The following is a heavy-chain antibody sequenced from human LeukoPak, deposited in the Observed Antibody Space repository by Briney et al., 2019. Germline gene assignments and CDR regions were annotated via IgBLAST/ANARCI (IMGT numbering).Heavy chain of an antibody. J-gene: IGHJ4*02. D-gene: IGHD3-10*01. V-gene: IGHV3-23*01. CDR2: ISAGGSGT. CDR3: ATLSSGGSGSYHHY. CDR1: GFTFSNFD. Sequence: AGRSLRLSSASSGFTFSNFDMSWVRQAPGKGLEWVSSISAGGSGTYFADSVKRSFRISRDNSKSTLFLQMNSLRVEDTAIYYCATLSSGGSGSYHHYWGQGTLVTVSS.